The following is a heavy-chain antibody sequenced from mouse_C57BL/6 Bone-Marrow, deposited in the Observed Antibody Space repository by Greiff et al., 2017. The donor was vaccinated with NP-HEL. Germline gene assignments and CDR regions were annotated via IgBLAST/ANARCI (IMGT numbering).Heavy chain of an antibody. Sequence: QVHVKQPGAELVKPGASVKMSCKASGYTFTSYWITWVKQRPGQGLEWIGDIYPGSGSTNYNEKFKSKATLTVDTSSSTAYMQLSSLTSEDSAVYYCAGVRRWFAYWGQGTLVTVSA. J-gene: IGHJ3*01. CDR1: GYTFTSYW. CDR3: AGVRRWFAY. D-gene: IGHD2-14*01. CDR2: IYPGSGST. V-gene: IGHV1-55*01.